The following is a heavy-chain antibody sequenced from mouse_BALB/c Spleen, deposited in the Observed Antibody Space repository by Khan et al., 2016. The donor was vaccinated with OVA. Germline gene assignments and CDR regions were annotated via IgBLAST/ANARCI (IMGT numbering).Heavy chain of an antibody. J-gene: IGHJ3*01. D-gene: IGHD2-1*01. Sequence: QIQLVQSGPELKKPGETVKISCKASGYTFTNYGMNWVKQAPGKGLKWMGWINTYTGEPTYADEFKGRFAFSLETFASTAYLQLYNLTNEDTATCFCARSSGNYWFAYGGQGTLVTVSA. CDR3: ARSSGNYWFAY. CDR1: GYTFTNYG. CDR2: INTYTGEP. V-gene: IGHV9-3-1*01.